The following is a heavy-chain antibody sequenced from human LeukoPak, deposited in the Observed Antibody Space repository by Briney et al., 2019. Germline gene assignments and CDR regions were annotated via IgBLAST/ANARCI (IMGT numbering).Heavy chain of an antibody. CDR1: GYTFTGYY. CDR2: INPNSGGT. J-gene: IGHJ4*02. V-gene: IGHV1-2*02. Sequence: ASVKVSCKASGYTFTGYYMHWVRQAPGQGLEWMGWINPNSGGTNYAQKFQGRVTMTRDTSVSTAYMELSRLRSDDTAVYYCASFHQMSTGSDYWGQGTLVTVSS. CDR3: ASFHQMSTGSDY. D-gene: IGHD5-24*01.